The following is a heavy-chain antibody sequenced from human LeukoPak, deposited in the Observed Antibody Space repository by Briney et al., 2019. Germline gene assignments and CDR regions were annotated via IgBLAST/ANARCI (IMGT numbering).Heavy chain of an antibody. CDR3: AGEGPTPPPSSAENYFDY. Sequence: ASVKVSCKASGYTFTSYYMHWVRQAPGQGLEWMGIINPSGGSTSYAQKFQGRVTMTRDTSTSTVYMELSSLRSEDTAGYYCAGEGPTPPPSSAENYFDYWGQGTLVTVSS. CDR1: GYTFTSYY. J-gene: IGHJ4*02. V-gene: IGHV1-46*01. CDR2: INPSGGST.